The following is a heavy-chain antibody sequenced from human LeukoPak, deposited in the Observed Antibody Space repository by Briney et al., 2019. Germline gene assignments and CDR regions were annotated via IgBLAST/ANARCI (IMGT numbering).Heavy chain of an antibody. D-gene: IGHD1-26*01. CDR1: GYRFTNYW. V-gene: IGHV5-51*01. CDR2: IWPGDSDT. J-gene: IGHJ4*02. Sequence: GESLQISCKGSGYRFTNYWIGWVRQMPGKGLEWMGIIWPGDSDTRYSASFQGQVTISADKSNSTAYLQWSSLKASDTAMYYCARRYSGSYYPEYFDYWGQGTLVTVSS. CDR3: ARRYSGSYYPEYFDY.